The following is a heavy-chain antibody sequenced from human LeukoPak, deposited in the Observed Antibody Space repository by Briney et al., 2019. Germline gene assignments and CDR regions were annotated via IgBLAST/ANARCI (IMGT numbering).Heavy chain of an antibody. CDR1: GYSISSGYY. CDR2: IYHSGST. J-gene: IGHJ3*02. Sequence: SETLSLTCTVSGYSISSGYYWGWIRQPPGKGLEWIGSIYHSGSTYYNPSLKSRVTISVDTSKNQFSLKLSSVTAADTAVYYCAREIAVAGSAFDIWGQGTMVTVSS. D-gene: IGHD6-19*01. V-gene: IGHV4-38-2*02. CDR3: AREIAVAGSAFDI.